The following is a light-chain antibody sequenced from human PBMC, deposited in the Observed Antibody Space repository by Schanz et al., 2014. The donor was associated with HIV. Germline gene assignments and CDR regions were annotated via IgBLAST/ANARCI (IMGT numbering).Light chain of an antibody. Sequence: QSVLTQPPSVSAAPGQKVTLSCSGSSSNIGNNYVSWYQQFPGTAPKLLIYDNYQRPSGVPDRFSGSKSGTSATLGITGLQTGDEADYYCGTWDSSLSAGYVIFGGGTKLTVL. CDR3: GTWDSSLSAGYVI. J-gene: IGLJ2*01. V-gene: IGLV1-51*01. CDR1: SSNIGNNY. CDR2: DNY.